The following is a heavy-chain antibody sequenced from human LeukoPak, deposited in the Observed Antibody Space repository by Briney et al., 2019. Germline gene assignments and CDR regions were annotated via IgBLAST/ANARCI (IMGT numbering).Heavy chain of an antibody. J-gene: IGHJ4*02. Sequence: SETLSLTCTVSGGSVSSGSYYWSWIWQPPGKGLEWIGYIYYSGSTNYNPSLKSRVTISVDTSKNQFSLKLSSVTAADTAVYYCARIHRYCSGGACYVLDNWGQGTLVAVSS. CDR3: ARIHRYCSGGACYVLDN. CDR1: GGSVSSGSYY. CDR2: IYYSGST. V-gene: IGHV4-61*01. D-gene: IGHD2-15*01.